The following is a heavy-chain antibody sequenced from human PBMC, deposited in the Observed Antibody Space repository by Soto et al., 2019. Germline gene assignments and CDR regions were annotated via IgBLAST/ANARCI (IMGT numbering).Heavy chain of an antibody. CDR3: ARARLDTPALDY. V-gene: IGHV3-30-3*01. D-gene: IGHD2-2*01. J-gene: IGHJ4*02. Sequence: QVQLVESGGGVVQPGRSLRLSCAASGFTFSIYAMHWVRQAPGKGLEWVAGISYDGSNKYYADSVKGRSTISRDNSKNTRYLRMSGLRTADTAVYYCARARLDTPALDYWGQGTLVTVSS. CDR1: GFTFSIYA. CDR2: ISYDGSNK.